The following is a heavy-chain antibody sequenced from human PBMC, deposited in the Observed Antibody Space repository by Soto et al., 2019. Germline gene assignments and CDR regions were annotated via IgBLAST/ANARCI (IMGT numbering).Heavy chain of an antibody. Sequence: EVQLLESGGGLVQPGGSLRLSCAASGFTFSPYAMNWVRQAPGKGLEWISAITGSGADTYYADSVKGRFTISRDNSKSTLFLQMNSLRGEDTALYCCARDAVAREGGTQYYFDYWGQGALVTVSS. D-gene: IGHD6-19*01. CDR3: ARDAVAREGGTQYYFDY. V-gene: IGHV3-23*01. CDR2: ITGSGADT. J-gene: IGHJ4*02. CDR1: GFTFSPYA.